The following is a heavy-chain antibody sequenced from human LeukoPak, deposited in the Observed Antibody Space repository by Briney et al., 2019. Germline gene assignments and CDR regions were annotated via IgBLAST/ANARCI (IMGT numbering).Heavy chain of an antibody. CDR2: INPSGGST. Sequence: ASVKVSCKASGYTFTRYFMHWVRQAPGQGLEWMGIINPSGGSTTYAQKFQGRVTMTRDMPPSTVYMELSSLRSEDTAVYYCARVSGDYSMPFDYWGQGTLVTVSS. V-gene: IGHV1-46*01. CDR1: GYTFTRYF. D-gene: IGHD2/OR15-2a*01. J-gene: IGHJ4*02. CDR3: ARVSGDYSMPFDY.